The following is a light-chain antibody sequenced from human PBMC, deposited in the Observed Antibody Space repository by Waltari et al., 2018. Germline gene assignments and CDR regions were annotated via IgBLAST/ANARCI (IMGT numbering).Light chain of an antibody. CDR2: EDN. V-gene: IGLV6-57*03. CDR3: QSYDSSNVV. J-gene: IGLJ2*01. Sequence: NFMLTQPHSVSESPGKTVTISCTRSSGSIGSNYVQWYQQRPCSAPTTVIYEDNQRPSGVPDRFSGSIDSASISASLTISGLKTEDEADYYCQSYDSSNVVFGGGTKLTVL. CDR1: SGSIGSNY.